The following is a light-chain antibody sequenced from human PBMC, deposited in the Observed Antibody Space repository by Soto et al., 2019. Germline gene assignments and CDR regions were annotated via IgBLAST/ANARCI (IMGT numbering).Light chain of an antibody. CDR2: AAS. V-gene: IGKV3-20*01. CDR1: QTVAGSY. Sequence: ETVLTQSPGTLSLSPGERATLSCRASQTVAGSYLAWYQQKPGQAPRLLIYAASTRVTGIPDRFSGSGSGRDFILTISRLEPEDFAVYYCQQYANWYTFGQGTTLEIK. CDR3: QQYANWYT. J-gene: IGKJ2*01.